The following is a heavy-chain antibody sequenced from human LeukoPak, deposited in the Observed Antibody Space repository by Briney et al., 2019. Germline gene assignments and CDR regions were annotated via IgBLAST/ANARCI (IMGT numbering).Heavy chain of an antibody. CDR1: GGTFSSYS. CDR2: IIPIFDTA. D-gene: IGHD1-26*01. CDR3: ARISLGAIWGYYYGMDV. V-gene: IGHV1-69*13. J-gene: IGHJ6*02. Sequence: ASVKVSCKASGGTFSSYSISWVRQAPGQGLEWMGGIIPIFDTADYAQKFQGRVTITADESTSTAYMELSSLRSEDTAVFYCARISLGAIWGYYYGMDVWGQGTTVTISS.